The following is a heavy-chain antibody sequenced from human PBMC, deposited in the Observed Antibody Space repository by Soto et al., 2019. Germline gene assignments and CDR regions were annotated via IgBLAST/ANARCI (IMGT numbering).Heavy chain of an antibody. Sequence: EVQLVESGGGLVKPGGSLRLSCAASGFTFSSYSMNWVRQAPGKGLEWVSSISSSSSYIYYADSVKGRFTISRDNAKNSLYPQMNSLRAEDTAVYYCARDAIAAALDYWGQGTLVTVSS. CDR1: GFTFSSYS. V-gene: IGHV3-21*01. J-gene: IGHJ4*02. CDR2: ISSSSSYI. CDR3: ARDAIAAALDY. D-gene: IGHD6-13*01.